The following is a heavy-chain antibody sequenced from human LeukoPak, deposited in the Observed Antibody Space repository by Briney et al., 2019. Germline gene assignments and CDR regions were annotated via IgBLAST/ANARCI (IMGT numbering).Heavy chain of an antibody. CDR3: ARNYYYDSSGSWFDP. CDR1: GASISSYY. J-gene: IGHJ5*02. Sequence: SETLSLTCTVSGASISSYYWSWIRQPPGKGLEWIGYIYYSGSTNYNPSLKSRVTISVDTSKNQFSLKLSSVTAADTAVYYCARNYYYDSSGSWFDPWGQGTLVTVSS. V-gene: IGHV4-59*08. D-gene: IGHD3-22*01. CDR2: IYYSGST.